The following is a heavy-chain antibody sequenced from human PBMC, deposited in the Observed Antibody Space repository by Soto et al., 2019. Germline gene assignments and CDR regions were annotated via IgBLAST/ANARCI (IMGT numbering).Heavy chain of an antibody. J-gene: IGHJ4*02. CDR3: AKRAHGLYFVD. V-gene: IGHV3-23*01. CDR2: ISGSGGST. Sequence: EVQVLESGGGLVQPGGSLRLSCAASGFTFSSYAMNWVRQAPGKGLEWVSVISGSGGSTYYADSVKGRFTISRDNSKNTLYLQMNSLRADDTAVYYCAKRAHGLYFVDWGQGTLVTLSS. CDR1: GFTFSSYA. D-gene: IGHD3-10*02.